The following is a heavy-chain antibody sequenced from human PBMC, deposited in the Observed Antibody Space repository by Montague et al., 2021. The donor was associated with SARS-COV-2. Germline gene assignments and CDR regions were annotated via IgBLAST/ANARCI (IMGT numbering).Heavy chain of an antibody. D-gene: IGHD3-10*01. CDR1: GISLSTSGVG. CDR2: IYWDDDE. V-gene: IGHV2-5*02. J-gene: IGHJ5*02. CDR3: APLGFDSRSHYTPHNWFDP. Sequence: PALVKPTQTLTLTCTFSGISLSTSGVGVAWIRQPPGKALEWLALIYWDDDERYSPSMRSRLTITKDTSENQVVLRMTNMDPMDTATYYCAPLGFDSRSHYTPHNWFDPWGQGILVTASS.